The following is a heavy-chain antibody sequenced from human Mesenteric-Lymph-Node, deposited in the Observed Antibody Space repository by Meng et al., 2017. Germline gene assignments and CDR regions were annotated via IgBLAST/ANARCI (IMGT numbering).Heavy chain of an antibody. CDR3: ARNRYSSGWYGYYYGMDV. J-gene: IGHJ6*02. CDR2: IIPIFGTA. Sequence: SVKVSCKASGGTFSSYAISWVRQAPGQGLEWMGGIIPIFGTANYAQKFQGRVTITADKSTSTAYMELSSLRSEDTAVYYCARNRYSSGWYGYYYGMDVWGQGTTVTVSS. V-gene: IGHV1-69*06. D-gene: IGHD6-19*01. CDR1: GGTFSSYA.